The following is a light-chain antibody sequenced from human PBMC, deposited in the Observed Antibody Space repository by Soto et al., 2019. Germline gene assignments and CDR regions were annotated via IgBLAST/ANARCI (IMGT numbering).Light chain of an antibody. J-gene: IGKJ1*01. Sequence: EIVLTQSPGTLSLSPGERATLSCRASQSVSSSYLAWYQQKPGQAPRLLIYGASSRATGIPDRFSGSGSGTDFTLTISRLEPEDFAVYYCQQYDRSPVTFGQGTNVEIK. CDR1: QSVSSSY. CDR3: QQYDRSPVT. CDR2: GAS. V-gene: IGKV3-20*01.